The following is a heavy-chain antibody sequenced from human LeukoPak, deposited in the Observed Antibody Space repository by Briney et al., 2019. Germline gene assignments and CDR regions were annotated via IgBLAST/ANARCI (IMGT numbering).Heavy chain of an antibody. V-gene: IGHV3-7*01. CDR3: ARDFWGAYRVDFFDY. CDR2: IKQDGSET. Sequence: PGGSLRLSCAASGFTFSNYWMSWVRRAPGKGLEWVANIKQDGSETYVDSVRGRFTISRDNAKNSLYLQMNSLRADDAAIYYCARDFWGAYRVDFFDYWGQGTLVTVSS. D-gene: IGHD3-3*01. CDR1: GFTFSNYW. J-gene: IGHJ4*02.